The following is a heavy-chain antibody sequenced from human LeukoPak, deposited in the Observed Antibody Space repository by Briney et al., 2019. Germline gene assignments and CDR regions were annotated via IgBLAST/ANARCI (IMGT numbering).Heavy chain of an antibody. J-gene: IGHJ5*02. V-gene: IGHV3-74*01. CDR2: ISPDGMTT. D-gene: IGHD1-1*01. CDR1: GFTFSSFW. CDR3: ATTRTLPVAGGFDA. Sequence: GGSLRLSCAASGFTFSSFWMHWVRQDPGMGVGWVSRISPDGMTTVHADSVKGRFTVSRDNAKNTLYLQMNSLRAEDTAVYYCATTRTLPVAGGFDAWGQGTLVTVSS.